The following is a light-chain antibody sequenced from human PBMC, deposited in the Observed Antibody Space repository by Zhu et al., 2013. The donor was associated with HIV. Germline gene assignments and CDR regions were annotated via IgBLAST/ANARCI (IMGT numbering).Light chain of an antibody. Sequence: EIVMTQSPATLSVSPGERATLSCRASQSVSSNLAWYQQKPGQAPRLLIYGASTRATGIPARFSGSGSGTEFTLTISSLQSEDFAVYYCQQYNNWPMCSFGQGTKLVDQT. CDR3: QQYNNWPMCS. V-gene: IGKV3-15*01. CDR1: QSVSSN. CDR2: GAS. J-gene: IGKJ2*04.